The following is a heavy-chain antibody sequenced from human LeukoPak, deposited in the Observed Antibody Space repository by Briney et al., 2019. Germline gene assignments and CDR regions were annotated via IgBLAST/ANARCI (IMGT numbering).Heavy chain of an antibody. J-gene: IGHJ6*04. V-gene: IGHV1-69*13. CDR2: IIPIFGTA. Sequence: GASVKVSCKASGGTFSSYAISWVRQAPGQGLEWMGGIIPIFGTANYAQKFQGRVTITADESTSTAYMELSSLRSEDTAVYYCARWEYQLLYAPDVWGKGTTVTVSS. CDR1: GGTFSSYA. CDR3: ARWEYQLLYAPDV. D-gene: IGHD2-2*02.